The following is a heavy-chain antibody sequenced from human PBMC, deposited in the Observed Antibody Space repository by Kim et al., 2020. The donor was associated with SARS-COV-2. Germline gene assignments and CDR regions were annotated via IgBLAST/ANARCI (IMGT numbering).Heavy chain of an antibody. J-gene: IGHJ5*02. CDR1: GYSFTSYW. V-gene: IGHV5-51*01. D-gene: IGHD6-13*01. CDR3: ARRGGSSWYGTWFDP. Sequence: GESLKISCKGSGYSFTSYWIGWVRQMPGKGLEWMGIIYPGDSDTRYSPSFQGQVTISADKSISTAYLQWSSLKASDTAMYYCARRGGSSWYGTWFDPWGEGALVTVSS. CDR2: IYPGDSDT.